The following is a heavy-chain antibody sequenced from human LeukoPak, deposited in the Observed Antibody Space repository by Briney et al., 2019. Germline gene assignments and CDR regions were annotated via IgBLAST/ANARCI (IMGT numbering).Heavy chain of an antibody. CDR3: AKTYMWSIDAFHI. Sequence: PGRSLRLSCAASGFTFNSYGMHWVRQAPGKGLEWVSGITARADSTYYADSVKGRVTISRDNSKNTLFLQLNSLRAEDAAVYSCAKTYMWSIDAFHIWGQGTMVTVSS. CDR2: ITARADST. V-gene: IGHV3-23*01. D-gene: IGHD2-8*02. CDR1: GFTFNSYG. J-gene: IGHJ3*02.